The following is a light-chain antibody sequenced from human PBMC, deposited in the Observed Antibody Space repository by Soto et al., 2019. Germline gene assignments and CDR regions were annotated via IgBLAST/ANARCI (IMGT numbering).Light chain of an antibody. Sequence: EILLAQSPATLSLSPGERATLSCKASQDVSIFLAWYQQKPGQAPRLLIHDASNRATGVPARFSGSGSGRDSTPTSTGLKPKVFEVDYCQNRGTWLYPFGRGPSWRS. CDR1: QDVSIF. CDR3: QNRGTWLYP. CDR2: DAS. V-gene: IGKV3-11*02. J-gene: IGKJ2*01.